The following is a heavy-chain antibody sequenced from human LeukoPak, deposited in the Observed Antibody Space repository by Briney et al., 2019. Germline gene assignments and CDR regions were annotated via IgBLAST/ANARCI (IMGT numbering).Heavy chain of an antibody. V-gene: IGHV4-34*01. Sequence: SETLSLTCAVYGGSFSGYYWSWIRHPPGKGLEWIGEVNHSGSTNYNPSLKSRVTISVDTSKNQFSLKLSSVTAADTAVYYCARGRAAAGGSGTNFDYWGQGTLVTVSS. CDR3: ARGRAAAGGSGTNFDY. D-gene: IGHD6-13*01. CDR1: GGSFSGYY. CDR2: VNHSGST. J-gene: IGHJ4*02.